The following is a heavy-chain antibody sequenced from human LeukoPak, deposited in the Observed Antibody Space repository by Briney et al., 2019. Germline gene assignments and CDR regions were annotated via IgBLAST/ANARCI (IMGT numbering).Heavy chain of an antibody. CDR3: ARGAATRNYYGMDV. CDR1: GGSMSNYY. J-gene: IGHJ6*02. V-gene: IGHV4-59*01. CDR2: IYFSGST. D-gene: IGHD5-24*01. Sequence: SETLSLTCTVSGGSMSNYYWSWIRQPPGKGLEWIGYIYFSGSTNYNPSLKGRVTISVDTSMNQFSLKLSTVTAADTAVYYCARGAATRNYYGMDVWGQGTTVTVSS.